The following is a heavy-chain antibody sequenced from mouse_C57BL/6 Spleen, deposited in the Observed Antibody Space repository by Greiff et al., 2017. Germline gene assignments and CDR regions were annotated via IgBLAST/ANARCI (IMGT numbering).Heavy chain of an antibody. CDR3: ARRGYDDWYFDV. J-gene: IGHJ1*03. CDR1: GYSFTGYY. CDR2: INPSTGGT. Sequence: VQLQQSGPELVKPGASVKISCKASGYSFTGYYMHWVKQSSEKSLEWIGEINPSTGGTSYNQKFKGKATLTVDKSSSTAYMQLKSLTSEDSAVYYCARRGYDDWYFDVWGTGTTVTVSS. D-gene: IGHD2-2*01. V-gene: IGHV1-43*01.